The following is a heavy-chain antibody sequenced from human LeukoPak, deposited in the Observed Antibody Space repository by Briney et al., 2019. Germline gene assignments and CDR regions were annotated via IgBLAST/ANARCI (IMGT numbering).Heavy chain of an antibody. CDR1: GFTFSSYA. V-gene: IGHV3-23*01. Sequence: PGGSLRLSCAASGFTFSSYAMSWVRQAPGKGLEWVSAISGRGYSTYYADSVKGRFIISRDNSRDTLYLQMNSLRAEDTAVYYCAKDSWASGSFDYWGQGTLVTVSS. CDR3: AKDSWASGSFDY. CDR2: ISGRGYST. J-gene: IGHJ4*02. D-gene: IGHD6-13*01.